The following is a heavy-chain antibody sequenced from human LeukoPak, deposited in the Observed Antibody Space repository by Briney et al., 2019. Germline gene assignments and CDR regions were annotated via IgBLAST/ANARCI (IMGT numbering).Heavy chain of an antibody. CDR1: GFTFSSYT. J-gene: IGHJ4*02. V-gene: IGHV3-21*01. CDR2: ISGSSIYI. Sequence: GESLKISCAASGFTFSSYTMNWVRQAPRKGLGWVSSISGSSIYIYYADSAKGRFTISRDNAKNSLYLRMNSLRAEDTAVYYCARSGCSGGSRYGVFDYWGQGTLVTVSS. CDR3: ARSGCSGGSRYGVFDY. D-gene: IGHD2-15*01.